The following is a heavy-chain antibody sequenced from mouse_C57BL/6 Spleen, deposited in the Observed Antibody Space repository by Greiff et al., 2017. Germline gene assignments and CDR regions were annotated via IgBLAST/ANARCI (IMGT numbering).Heavy chain of an antibody. J-gene: IGHJ2*01. V-gene: IGHV5-9*01. Sequence: EVKLMESGGGLVKPGGSLKLSCAASGFTFSSYTMSWVRQTPEKRLEWVATISGGGGNTYYPDRVKGRFTISRDNAKNTLYLQMSSLRSEDTALYYCARLPYYYGSSHYFDYWGQGTTLTVSS. CDR2: ISGGGGNT. CDR1: GFTFSSYT. CDR3: ARLPYYYGSSHYFDY. D-gene: IGHD1-1*01.